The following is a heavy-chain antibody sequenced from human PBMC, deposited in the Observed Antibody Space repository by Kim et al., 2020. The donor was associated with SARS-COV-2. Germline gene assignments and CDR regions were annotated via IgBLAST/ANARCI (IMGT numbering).Heavy chain of an antibody. CDR3: ARARGMGLLSYYYYMDV. Sequence: GGSLRLSCAASGFTFSSYGMHWVRQAPGKGLEWVAVIWYDGSNKYYADSVKGRFTISRDNSKNTLYLQMNSLRAEDTAVYYCARARGMGLLSYYYYMDVWGKGTTVTVSS. D-gene: IGHD3-22*01. CDR1: GFTFSSYG. CDR2: IWYDGSNK. J-gene: IGHJ6*03. V-gene: IGHV3-33*01.